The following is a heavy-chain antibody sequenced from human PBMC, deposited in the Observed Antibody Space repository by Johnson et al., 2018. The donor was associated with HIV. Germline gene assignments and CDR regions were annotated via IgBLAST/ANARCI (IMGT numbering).Heavy chain of an antibody. J-gene: IGHJ1*01. V-gene: IGHV3-7*05. CDR1: GFTFSDYW. D-gene: IGHD3-3*01. Sequence: VQLVESGGGLVQPGGSLRLSCATSGFTFSDYWMSWVRQAPGKGLEWVANIKQDGSEKYYVDSVKGRFTISRDNANNSLYLQMNSLRAEDTAVYYCAREGPIFGTGKNVRGLLGLRWAMWG. CDR2: IKQDGSEK. CDR3: AREGPIFGTGKNVRGLLGLRWAM.